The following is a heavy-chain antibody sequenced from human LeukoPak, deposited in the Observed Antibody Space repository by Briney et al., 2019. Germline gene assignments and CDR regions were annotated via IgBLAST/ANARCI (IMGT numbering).Heavy chain of an antibody. V-gene: IGHV4-59*01. J-gene: IGHJ6*03. D-gene: IGHD3-3*01. CDR1: GGCISSYY. Sequence: PSETLSLTCTVSGGCISSYYWSWIRQPPGKGLEWIGYIYYSGSTNYNPSLKSRVTISVDTSKNQFSLKLSSVTAADTAVYYCARAPRYYDFWSGYLDYYYYMDVWGKGTTVTVSS. CDR3: ARAPRYYDFWSGYLDYYYYMDV. CDR2: IYYSGST.